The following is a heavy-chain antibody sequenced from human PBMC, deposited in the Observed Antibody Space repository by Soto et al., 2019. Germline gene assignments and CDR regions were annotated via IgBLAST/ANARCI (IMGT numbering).Heavy chain of an antibody. V-gene: IGHV1-24*01. D-gene: IGHD3-22*01. Sequence: QVQLVQSGAEVKKPGASVKVSCKVSGYTLTELSMHWVRQAPGKGLEWMGGFDPEDGETISAQKFQGRGTMTEDTTTDTAYMELSSLRSEDTSVYYCATDLQWLSSAANSYYGMDVWGQGTTVTVSS. J-gene: IGHJ6*02. CDR2: FDPEDGET. CDR1: GYTLTELS. CDR3: ATDLQWLSSAANSYYGMDV.